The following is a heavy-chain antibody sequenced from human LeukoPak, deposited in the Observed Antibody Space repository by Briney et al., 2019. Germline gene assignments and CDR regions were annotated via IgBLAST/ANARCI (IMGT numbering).Heavy chain of an antibody. V-gene: IGHV3-23*01. CDR1: GFTFSTYS. CDR3: AILSWDGRGSFY. J-gene: IGHJ4*02. D-gene: IGHD2/OR15-2a*01. CDR2: IRSGGENT. Sequence: PGGSLRLSCAASGFTFSTYSMSWVRQAPGKGLEWVSVIRSGGENTYYADSVRGRFTISRDNSRGTLSLQMNSLRAEDTAVYFCAILSWDGRGSFYWGQGTLATVSS.